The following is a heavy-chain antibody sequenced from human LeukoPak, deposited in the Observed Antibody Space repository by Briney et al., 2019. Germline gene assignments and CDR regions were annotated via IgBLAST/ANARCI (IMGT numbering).Heavy chain of an antibody. CDR1: GGSISSSSYY. CDR2: IYYSGST. Sequence: SETLSLTCTVSGGSISSSSYYWGWIRQPPGKGLEWIGSIYYSGSTYYNPSLKSRVTMSVDTSKNQFSLKLSSVTAADTAVYYCARDAPGYDYWGQGTLVTVSS. D-gene: IGHD2-2*03. V-gene: IGHV4-39*07. CDR3: ARDAPGYDY. J-gene: IGHJ4*02.